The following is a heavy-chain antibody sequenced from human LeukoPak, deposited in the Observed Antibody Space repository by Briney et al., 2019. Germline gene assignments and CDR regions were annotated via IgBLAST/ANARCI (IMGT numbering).Heavy chain of an antibody. J-gene: IGHJ4*02. CDR2: IYHSGST. Sequence: PSETLSLTCIVSGYSISSGYYWGWIRQPPGKGLEWIGSIYHSGSTYYNPSLKSRVTISVDTSKNQFSLKLSSVTAADTAVYYCARGADYWGQGTLVTVSS. V-gene: IGHV4-38-2*02. CDR1: GYSISSGYY. CDR3: ARGADY.